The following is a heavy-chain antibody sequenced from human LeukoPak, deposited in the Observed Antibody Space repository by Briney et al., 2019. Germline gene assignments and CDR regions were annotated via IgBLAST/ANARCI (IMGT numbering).Heavy chain of an antibody. V-gene: IGHV3-23*01. CDR3: AKLLMRLYSSGYSPIGY. CDR1: GFTFSSYG. D-gene: IGHD3-22*01. Sequence: PGGSLRLSCAASGFTFSSYGMSWVRQAPGKGLEWVSAISGSGGSTYYADSVKGRFTISRDNSKNTLYLQMNSLRAEDTAVYYCAKLLMRLYSSGYSPIGYWGQGTLVTVSS. J-gene: IGHJ4*02. CDR2: ISGSGGST.